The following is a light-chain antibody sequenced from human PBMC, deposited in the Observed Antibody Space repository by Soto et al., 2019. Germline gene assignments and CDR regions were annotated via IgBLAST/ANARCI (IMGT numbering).Light chain of an antibody. CDR3: CSNVGVYTFV. CDR1: SSDIGKYNL. Sequence: QSALTQPASVSGSPGQSITISCTGSSSDIGKYNLVSWYQQHSGNAPRLILYEVSRRPAGVPSRFSGSKSGNTASLPISGLQSEEEADYYCCSNVGVYTFVFGGGTKVTVL. J-gene: IGLJ2*01. V-gene: IGLV2-23*02. CDR2: EVS.